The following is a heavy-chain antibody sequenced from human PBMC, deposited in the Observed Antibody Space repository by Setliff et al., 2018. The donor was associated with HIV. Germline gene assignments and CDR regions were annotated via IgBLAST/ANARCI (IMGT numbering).Heavy chain of an antibody. CDR1: DYPFSNFG. D-gene: IGHD3-22*01. V-gene: IGHV1-18*01. Sequence: ASVKVSCKASDYPFSNFGISWVRQAPGQGLEWMAWINVYNGDTNFAQKFQGRVTMTKDTSTSTVYMELSSLRSDDTAVYYCARGPPVGFIVVIQGGFDYWGQGTLVTVSS. CDR3: ARGPPVGFIVVIQGGFDY. CDR2: INVYNGDT. J-gene: IGHJ4*02.